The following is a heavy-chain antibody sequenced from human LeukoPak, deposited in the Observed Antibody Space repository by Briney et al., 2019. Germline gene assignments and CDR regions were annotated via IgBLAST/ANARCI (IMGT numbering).Heavy chain of an antibody. Sequence: SETLSLTCTVSGGSINSDYWSWLRQPPGKGLEWIGYIYYTGSTNYNPSLKSRVTISVDTSKNEFSLKLNSVTAADTAVYYCARAGGYLLYFDSWGQGTLATVSS. CDR3: ARAGGYLLYFDS. V-gene: IGHV4-59*08. D-gene: IGHD5-12*01. J-gene: IGHJ4*02. CDR2: IYYTGST. CDR1: GGSINSDY.